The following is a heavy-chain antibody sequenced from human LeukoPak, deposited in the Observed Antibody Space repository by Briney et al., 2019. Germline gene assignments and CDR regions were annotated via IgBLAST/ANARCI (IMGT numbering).Heavy chain of an antibody. V-gene: IGHV3-23*01. CDR3: AKGDDSSSWYFDY. CDR2: ISGSGGST. CDR1: GFTFSGYG. Sequence: GGSLRLSCAASGFTFSGYGMHWVRQAPGKGLEWVSAISGSGGSTYYADSVKGRFTISRDNSKNTLYLQMNSLRAEDTAVYYCAKGDDSSSWYFDYWGQGTLVTVSS. D-gene: IGHD6-13*01. J-gene: IGHJ4*02.